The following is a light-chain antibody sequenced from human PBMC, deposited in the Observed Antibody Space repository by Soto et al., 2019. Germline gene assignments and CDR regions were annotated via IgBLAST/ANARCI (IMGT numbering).Light chain of an antibody. CDR2: DAS. CDR1: QSISSY. V-gene: IGKV1-39*01. Sequence: EIQMTQSPSSLSASVGDRVTITCRASQSISSYLIWYQQKPGKAPQLLIYDASTLQSGVPSRFSGSGSGTEFTLTISSLQPDDFATYYCQQGHNAPRTFGGGTKVEIK. CDR3: QQGHNAPRT. J-gene: IGKJ4*01.